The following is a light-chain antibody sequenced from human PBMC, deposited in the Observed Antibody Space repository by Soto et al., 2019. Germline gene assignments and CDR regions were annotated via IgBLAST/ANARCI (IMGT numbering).Light chain of an antibody. CDR3: AAWDDSLNGLWV. V-gene: IGLV1-44*01. CDR1: SSNIGSNT. CDR2: NNN. Sequence: QAVVTQPPSASGTPGQRLTISCSGSSSNIGSNTVNWYQQLPGTAPKLLIYNNNQRPSGVPDRFSGSKSGTSASLAISGLQSEDESDYYCAAWDDSLNGLWVFGGGTKVTVL. J-gene: IGLJ3*02.